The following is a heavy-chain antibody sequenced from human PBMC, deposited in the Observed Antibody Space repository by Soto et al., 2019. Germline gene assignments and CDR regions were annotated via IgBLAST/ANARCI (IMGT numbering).Heavy chain of an antibody. D-gene: IGHD6-19*01. Sequence: QVQLVQSGAEVKKPGSSVKVSCKASGDTFSSYAITWVRQAPGQGLEWMGGVIPMFGTPNYAKKFQDRVTITADDSKNTAYMDLSSLRSDDTAVYYCEIMYSSGWGGALGYWGQGTLVTVSS. J-gene: IGHJ4*02. CDR3: EIMYSSGWGGALGY. CDR2: VIPMFGTP. V-gene: IGHV1-69*12. CDR1: GDTFSSYA.